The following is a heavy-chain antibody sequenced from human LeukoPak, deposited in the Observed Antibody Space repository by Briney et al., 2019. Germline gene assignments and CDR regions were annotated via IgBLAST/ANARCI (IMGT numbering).Heavy chain of an antibody. Sequence: GGSLRLSCAASGFTFSSYAMSWVRQAPGKGLEWVSAISGSGGSAYYADSVKGRFTISRDNSKNTLYLQMNSLRAEDTAVYYCARDRVSYGYGELDYWGQGTLVTVSS. D-gene: IGHD5-18*01. V-gene: IGHV3-23*01. CDR3: ARDRVSYGYGELDY. CDR2: ISGSGGSA. J-gene: IGHJ4*02. CDR1: GFTFSSYA.